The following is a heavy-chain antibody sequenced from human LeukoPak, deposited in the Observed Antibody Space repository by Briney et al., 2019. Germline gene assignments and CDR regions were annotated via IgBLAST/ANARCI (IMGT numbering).Heavy chain of an antibody. D-gene: IGHD5-24*01. CDR2: ISYDGANK. J-gene: IGHJ3*02. Sequence: GRSLRLSCAASGFAFSDSAMHWVRQAPGKGLEWVTLISYDGANKYYADSVKGRFTISRDNSKTTLYLEMNSLRVEDTAVYYCARTGQSHAFDIWGQGTMVTVSS. CDR1: GFAFSDSA. CDR3: ARTGQSHAFDI. V-gene: IGHV3-30*04.